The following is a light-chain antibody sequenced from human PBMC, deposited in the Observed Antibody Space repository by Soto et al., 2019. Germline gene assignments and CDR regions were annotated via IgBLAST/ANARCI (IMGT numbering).Light chain of an antibody. Sequence: QSALTQPASVSGSPGQWITISCTGTSTDFGGYNDVSWYQQHPGTAPKLMIYEVSNRPSGVSNRFSGSKSGNTASLTISGLEDEDADDYYWSSDTSSSTLVFGAGTKVTVL. CDR2: EVS. V-gene: IGLV2-14*01. CDR3: SSDTSSSTLV. CDR1: STDFGGYND. J-gene: IGLJ1*01.